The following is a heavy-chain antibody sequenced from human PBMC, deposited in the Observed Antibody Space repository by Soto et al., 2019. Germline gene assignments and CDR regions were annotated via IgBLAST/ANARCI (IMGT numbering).Heavy chain of an antibody. Sequence: EVQLLESGGASVQPGGSLRLSCAASGFSFGTFVMTWFRQAPGGGLERVSSITDSGYTASYAETVEGRFTVSRDNSMNILHLQMNDLRVEDTATYYCAKNGQWLATPPEAWGQGTLVTVSS. CDR1: GFSFGTFV. J-gene: IGHJ4*02. CDR2: ITDSGYTA. V-gene: IGHV3-23*01. D-gene: IGHD6-19*01. CDR3: AKNGQWLATPPEA.